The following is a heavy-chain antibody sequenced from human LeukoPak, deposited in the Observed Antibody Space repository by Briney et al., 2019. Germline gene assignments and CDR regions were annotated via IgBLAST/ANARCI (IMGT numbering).Heavy chain of an antibody. CDR2: INWNGGST. V-gene: IGHV3-20*04. Sequence: GGSLRLSCAASGFTFDDYGMSWVRQAPGKGLEWVSGINWNGGSTDYADSVKGRFTISRDNAKNSLYLQMNSLRAEDTAVYYCAKNGDRGAFCSGGTCYPYYYYYMDVWGKGTTVTISS. D-gene: IGHD2-15*01. CDR3: AKNGDRGAFCSGGTCYPYYYYYMDV. CDR1: GFTFDDYG. J-gene: IGHJ6*03.